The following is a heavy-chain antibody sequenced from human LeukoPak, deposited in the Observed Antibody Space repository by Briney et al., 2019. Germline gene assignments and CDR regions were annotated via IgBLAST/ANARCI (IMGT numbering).Heavy chain of an antibody. D-gene: IGHD6-6*01. V-gene: IGHV4-38-2*02. CDR3: VRRGTSSSSQWYFDL. CDR2: IYYSGST. J-gene: IGHJ2*01. Sequence: DPSETLSLTCTVSGYSINSGFYWGWIRQPPGKGLEWIGSIYYSGSTYYNPSLKSRVTISVDTSKNQFSLKLSSVTAADTAVYYCVRRGTSSSSQWYFDLWGRGTLVTVSS. CDR1: GYSINSGFY.